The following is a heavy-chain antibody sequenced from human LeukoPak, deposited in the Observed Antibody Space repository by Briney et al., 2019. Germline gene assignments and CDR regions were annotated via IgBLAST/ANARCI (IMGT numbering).Heavy chain of an antibody. D-gene: IGHD6-13*01. J-gene: IGHJ4*02. V-gene: IGHV3-23*01. CDR3: ARTFYSSSWYGLGGDY. CDR2: ISGSGDST. CDR1: GFTFSSYA. Sequence: GGSLRLSCAASGFTFSSYAMNWVRQAPGKGLEWVSAISGSGDSTYYADSVKGRYTISRDNSKNTLYLQMNSLRAEDTAVYYCARTFYSSSWYGLGGDYWGQGTLVTVSS.